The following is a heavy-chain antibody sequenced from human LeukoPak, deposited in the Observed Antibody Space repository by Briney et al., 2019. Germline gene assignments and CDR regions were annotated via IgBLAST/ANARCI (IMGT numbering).Heavy chain of an antibody. CDR2: IWCDGSNK. CDR1: GFTFSSYA. CDR3: ARDHVGLDY. Sequence: GGSLRLSCAASGFTFSSYAMSWVRQAPGKGLEWVAVIWCDGSNKYYADSVKGRFTISRDNSKNTLYLQMNSLRAEDTAVYYCARDHVGLDYWGQGTLVTVSS. V-gene: IGHV3-33*08. J-gene: IGHJ4*02. D-gene: IGHD3-10*01.